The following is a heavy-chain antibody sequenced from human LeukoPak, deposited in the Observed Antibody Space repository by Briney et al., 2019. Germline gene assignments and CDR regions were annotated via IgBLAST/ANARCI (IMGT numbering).Heavy chain of an antibody. CDR1: GFTFSSDA. CDR3: AKDHTKYYYDSSGYYSY. V-gene: IGHV3-23*01. Sequence: GGSLRLSCAASGFTFSSDAMSWVRQAPGKGLEWVSAISGSGCSTYYADSVKGRFTISRDNSKNTLYLQMNSLRAEDTAVYYCAKDHTKYYYDSSGYYSYWGQGTLVTVSS. CDR2: ISGSGCST. J-gene: IGHJ4*02. D-gene: IGHD3-22*01.